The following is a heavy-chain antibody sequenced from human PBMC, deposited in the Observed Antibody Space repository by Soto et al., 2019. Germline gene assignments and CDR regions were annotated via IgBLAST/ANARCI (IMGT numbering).Heavy chain of an antibody. V-gene: IGHV1-46*01. CDR3: ARVGYSREFDP. CDR1: GYTFTSYY. D-gene: IGHD6-13*01. CDR2: INPSGGST. J-gene: IGHJ5*02. Sequence: QVQLVQSGAEVKKPGASVKVSCTASGYTFTSYYMHWVRQAPGQGLEWMGIINPSGGSTSYAQKFQGRVTMTRDTSTSTVYMELSSLRSEDTAVYYCARVGYSREFDPWGQGTLVTVSS.